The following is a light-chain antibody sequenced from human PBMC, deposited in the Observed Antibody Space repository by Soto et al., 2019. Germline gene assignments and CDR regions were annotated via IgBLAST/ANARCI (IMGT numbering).Light chain of an antibody. Sequence: EIVLTQSPGTLSLSPGERATLSCRASQRLSSTYLAWYQQKPGQAPRLLIYDASNRATGIPDRFSGSGSGTDFTLTISRLEPEDFAVYYCQQYDTSPQGTFGGGTKVEIK. CDR1: QRLSSTY. J-gene: IGKJ4*01. CDR2: DAS. CDR3: QQYDTSPQGT. V-gene: IGKV3-20*01.